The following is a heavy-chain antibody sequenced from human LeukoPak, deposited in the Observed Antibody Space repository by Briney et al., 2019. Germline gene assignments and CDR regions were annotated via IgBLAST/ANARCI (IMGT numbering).Heavy chain of an antibody. J-gene: IGHJ4*02. D-gene: IGHD3-22*01. Sequence: ASVKVSCKASGYTFTGYFIHWVRQAPGQGLEWMGWINPSSGATNYAQNFQGRVTLTREMSISTAYMEVSRLLSDDTAVYYRARVTYDRSGYYNGIPYWGQGTLVIVSS. CDR2: INPSSGAT. CDR1: GYTFTGYF. CDR3: ARVTYDRSGYYNGIPY. V-gene: IGHV1-2*02.